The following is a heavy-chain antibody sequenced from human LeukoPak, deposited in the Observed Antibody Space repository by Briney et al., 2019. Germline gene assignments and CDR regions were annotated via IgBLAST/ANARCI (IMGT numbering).Heavy chain of an antibody. D-gene: IGHD3-10*01. Sequence: GASVKVSCKASGYTFTSYGISWVRQAPGQGLEWMGWISANDGNTDYPQKLQGRVTMTTDTSTSTAYMELRSLRSEDTAVYYCATAGFGENYFDYWGQGTLVTVSS. CDR3: ATAGFGENYFDY. J-gene: IGHJ4*02. CDR1: GYTFTSYG. V-gene: IGHV1-18*01. CDR2: ISANDGNT.